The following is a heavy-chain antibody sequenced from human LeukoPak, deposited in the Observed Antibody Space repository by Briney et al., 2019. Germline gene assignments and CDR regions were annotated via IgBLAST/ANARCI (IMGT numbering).Heavy chain of an antibody. J-gene: IGHJ4*02. CDR3: ARDFFGIAVAPTFDY. CDR2: ISSSSSYI. CDR1: GFTFSSYS. D-gene: IGHD6-19*01. Sequence: PGGSLRLSCAASGFTFSSYSMNWVRQAPGKGLEWASSISSSSSYIYYADSVKGRFTISRDNAKNSLYLQMNSLRAEDTAVYYCARDFFGIAVAPTFDYWGQGTLVTVSS. V-gene: IGHV3-21*01.